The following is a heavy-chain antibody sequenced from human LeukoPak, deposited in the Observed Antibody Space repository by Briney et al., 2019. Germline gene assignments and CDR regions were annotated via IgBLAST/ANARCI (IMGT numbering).Heavy chain of an antibody. D-gene: IGHD4-23*01. CDR3: ARVGGNPRKRYFDY. Sequence: PSETLSLTCTVSGGSISSYYWSWIRQPPGKGLEWIGNIYYSGSTYYNPSLKSRVTISVDTSENQFSLKLSSVTAADTAVYYCARVGGNPRKRYFDYWGQGALVTVSS. CDR2: IYYSGST. V-gene: IGHV4-59*08. J-gene: IGHJ4*02. CDR1: GGSISSYY.